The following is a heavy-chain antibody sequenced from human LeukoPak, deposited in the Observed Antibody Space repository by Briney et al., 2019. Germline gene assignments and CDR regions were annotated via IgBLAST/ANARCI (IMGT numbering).Heavy chain of an antibody. D-gene: IGHD3-10*01. CDR2: IYYSGST. V-gene: IGHV4-39*01. CDR3: ARFSGFL. Sequence: KTSETLSLTCTVSGGSISSSSYYWGWIRQPPGKGLEWIGSIYYSGSTYYNPSLKSRVTISVDTSKNQFSLKLSSVTAADTAVYYCARFSGFLWGRGTLVTVSS. J-gene: IGHJ2*01. CDR1: GGSISSSSYY.